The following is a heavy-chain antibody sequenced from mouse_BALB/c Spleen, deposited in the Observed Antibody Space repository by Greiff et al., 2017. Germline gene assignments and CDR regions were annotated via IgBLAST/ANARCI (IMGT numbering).Heavy chain of an antibody. Sequence: DVMLVESGGGLVQPGGSRKLSCAASGFTFSSFGMHWVRQAPEKGLEWVAYISSGSSTIYYADTVKGRFTISRDNPKNTLFLQMTSLRSEDTAMYYCARGGLRREFDYWGQGTTLTVSS. J-gene: IGHJ2*01. CDR2: ISSGSSTI. CDR3: ARGGLRREFDY. D-gene: IGHD1-1*01. V-gene: IGHV5-17*02. CDR1: GFTFSSFG.